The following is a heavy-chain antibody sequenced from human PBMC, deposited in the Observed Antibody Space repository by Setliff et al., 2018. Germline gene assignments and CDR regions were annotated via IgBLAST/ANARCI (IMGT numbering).Heavy chain of an antibody. Sequence: SVKVSCKASGATFSSHGISWVRQAPGQGLEWMGGTIPMFGTTEYAQKFQGRLTIITDESTSTAYMELRSLTSDDTAIYYCTRGPGPNVVVAVPFDRWGQGTLVTVSS. CDR2: TIPMFGTT. V-gene: IGHV1-69*05. CDR3: TRGPGPNVVVAVPFDR. J-gene: IGHJ4*02. CDR1: GATFSSHG. D-gene: IGHD5-12*01.